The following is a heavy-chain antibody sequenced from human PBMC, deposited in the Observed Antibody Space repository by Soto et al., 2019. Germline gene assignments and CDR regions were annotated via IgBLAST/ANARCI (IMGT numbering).Heavy chain of an antibody. D-gene: IGHD6-19*01. V-gene: IGHV3-23*01. CDR1: GFTFSSYA. Sequence: EVQLLESGGGLVQPGGSLRLSCAASGFTFSSYAMSWVRQAPGKGLQWVSALSHTSNNIFYAESVRGRFAISRDNSKNTLTLQKTSLKAEDTAIYYCAKLAGEQWMFDYWGQGIVVTVSS. J-gene: IGHJ4*02. CDR2: LSHTSNNI. CDR3: AKLAGEQWMFDY.